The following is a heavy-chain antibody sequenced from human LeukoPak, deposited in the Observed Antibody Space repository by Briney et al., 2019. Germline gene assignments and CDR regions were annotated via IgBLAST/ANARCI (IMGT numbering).Heavy chain of an antibody. CDR1: GGSFSDHY. D-gene: IGHD5-18*01. J-gene: IGHJ4*02. V-gene: IGHV4-34*01. Sequence: PSETLSLTCADYGGSFSDHYWNWIRQPPGKGLEWIGEINHSGTTNYNASLKSRVTISVDTSKNHFSLKLNSMTAADTAVYYCARKASHFSYGLRAIDYWGQGNLVTVSS. CDR2: INHSGTT. CDR3: ARKASHFSYGLRAIDY.